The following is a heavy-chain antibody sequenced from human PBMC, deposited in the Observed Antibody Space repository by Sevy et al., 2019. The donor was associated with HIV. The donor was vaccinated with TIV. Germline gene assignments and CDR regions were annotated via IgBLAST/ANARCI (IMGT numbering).Heavy chain of an antibody. J-gene: IGHJ6*02. V-gene: IGHV1-8*01. CDR2: MNPNSGNT. D-gene: IGHD3-3*01. Sequence: ASVKVSCKASGYTFTSYDINWVRQATGQGLEWMGWMNPNSGNTGYAQKFQGRVTMTRNTSISKAYMELSSLRSEDTAVYYCARGADYDFWRTRSNYGMDVWGQGTTVTVSS. CDR1: GYTFTSYD. CDR3: ARGADYDFWRTRSNYGMDV.